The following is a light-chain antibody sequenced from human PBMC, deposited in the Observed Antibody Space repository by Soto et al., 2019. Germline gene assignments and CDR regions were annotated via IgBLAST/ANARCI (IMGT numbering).Light chain of an antibody. CDR1: QSVSSSY. CDR2: GAS. V-gene: IGKV3-20*01. J-gene: IGKJ2*01. CDR3: QQYGSSPYT. Sequence: EIVLTQSPGTLSLSPGERATLSCSASQSVSSSYLAWYQQKPGQAPRLLIYGASSRATGIPDRFSGSGSGADFTLTISRLEPEDFAVYYCQQYGSSPYTFGQATKLEIK.